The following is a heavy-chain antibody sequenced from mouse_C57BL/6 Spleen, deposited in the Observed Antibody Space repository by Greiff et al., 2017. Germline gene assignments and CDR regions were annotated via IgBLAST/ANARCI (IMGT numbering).Heavy chain of an antibody. CDR3: ARYLYYYGSSYGYFDV. CDR1: GFTFTDYY. CDR2: IRNKANGYTT. Sequence: EVKVVESGGGLVQPGGSLSLSCAASGFTFTDYYMSWVRQPPGKALEWLGFIRNKANGYTTEYSASVKGRFTISRDNSQSILYLQMNALRAEDSATYYCARYLYYYGSSYGYFDVWGTGTTVTVSS. J-gene: IGHJ1*03. V-gene: IGHV7-3*01. D-gene: IGHD1-1*01.